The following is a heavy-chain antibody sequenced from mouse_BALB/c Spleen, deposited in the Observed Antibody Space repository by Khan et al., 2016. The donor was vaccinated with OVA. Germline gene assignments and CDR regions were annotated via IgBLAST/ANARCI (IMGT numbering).Heavy chain of an antibody. CDR3: ARDYWFVY. Sequence: EVELVESGGGLVKPGGSLKVSCAASGFTFSNYAMSWVRQSPEKRLEWVASISSGGTSYYLDSAKGRFTISRDNARNILYLQMSSLRSEDTANYYCARDYWFVYWGQGTLVTVSA. CDR2: ISSGGTS. V-gene: IGHV5-6-5*01. J-gene: IGHJ3*01. CDR1: GFTFSNYA.